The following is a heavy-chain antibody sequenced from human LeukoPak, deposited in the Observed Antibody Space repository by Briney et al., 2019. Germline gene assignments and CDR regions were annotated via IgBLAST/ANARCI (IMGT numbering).Heavy chain of an antibody. D-gene: IGHD6-19*01. V-gene: IGHV3-23*01. Sequence: PGGSLRLSCAASGITFSSYGMSWVRQAPGKGLEWVSAISGSGGSTYYADSVKGRFTISRDNSKNTLYLQMNSLRAEDTAVYYCAKDNAYSSGWLYYFDYWGQGTLVTVSS. CDR2: ISGSGGST. J-gene: IGHJ4*02. CDR1: GITFSSYG. CDR3: AKDNAYSSGWLYYFDY.